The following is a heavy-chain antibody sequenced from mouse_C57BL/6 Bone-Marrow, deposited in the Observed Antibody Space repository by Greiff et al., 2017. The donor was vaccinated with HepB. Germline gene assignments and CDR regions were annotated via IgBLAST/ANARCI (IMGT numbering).Heavy chain of an antibody. Sequence: QVQLQQPGAELVRPGSSVKLSCKASGYTFTSYWMHWVKQRPIQGLEWIGNIDPSDSETHYNQKFKDKATLTVDKSSSTAYMQLSSLTSEDSAVYYCARGGVGVVEFDYWGQGTTLTVSS. J-gene: IGHJ2*01. CDR3: ARGGVGVVEFDY. V-gene: IGHV1-52*01. CDR1: GYTFTSYW. D-gene: IGHD1-1*01. CDR2: IDPSDSET.